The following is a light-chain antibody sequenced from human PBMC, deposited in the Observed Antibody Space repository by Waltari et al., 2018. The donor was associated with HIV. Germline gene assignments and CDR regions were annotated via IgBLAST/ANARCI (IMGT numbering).Light chain of an antibody. CDR3: QQRSNWPPRYT. Sequence: EIVLTQSPATLSLSPGERATLSCRASQSVSRYLAWYQKKPGQAPRLLIYDASDRATGIPARFSGSGSGTDFTLSISRLESEDSAVYYCQQRSNWPPRYTFGQGTKLEIK. V-gene: IGKV3-11*01. CDR1: QSVSRY. CDR2: DAS. J-gene: IGKJ2*01.